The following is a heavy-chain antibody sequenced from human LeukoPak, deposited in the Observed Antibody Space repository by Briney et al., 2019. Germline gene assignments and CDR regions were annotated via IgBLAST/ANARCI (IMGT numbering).Heavy chain of an antibody. V-gene: IGHV5-51*01. CDR1: GYSFTSYW. D-gene: IGHD3-3*01. Sequence: GESLKISCKGSGYSFTSYWIGWVRQMPGKVLEWMGIIYPGDSDTRYSPSFQGQVTISTDKTISTPYLQWSSLKASDTAMYYCARIPDRFGAFDIWGQGTMVTVSS. CDR2: IYPGDSDT. CDR3: ARIPDRFGAFDI. J-gene: IGHJ3*02.